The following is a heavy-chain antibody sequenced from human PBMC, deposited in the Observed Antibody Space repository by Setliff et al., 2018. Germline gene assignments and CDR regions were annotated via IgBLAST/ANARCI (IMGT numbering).Heavy chain of an antibody. J-gene: IGHJ4*02. CDR2: ISGSGGST. V-gene: IGHV3-23*01. D-gene: IGHD6-19*01. CDR1: GFTFSRYW. Sequence: PGGSLRLSCAASGFTFSRYWMSWVRQAPGKGLEWVSAISGSGGSTSYADSVKGRFTITRDNAKNTLYLQMISLRAEDTAVYYCAKDSGPYSSGWYYFDYWGQGTLVTVSS. CDR3: AKDSGPYSSGWYYFDY.